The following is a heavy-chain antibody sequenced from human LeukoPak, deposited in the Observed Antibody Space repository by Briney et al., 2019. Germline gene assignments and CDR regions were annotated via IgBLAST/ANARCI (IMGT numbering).Heavy chain of an antibody. CDR3: AKWRNYYGSGVRRPASYYYFDMDV. CDR2: ISSSSSYI. V-gene: IGHV3-21*04. Sequence: PGGSLRLSCAASGFTFSSYSMNWVRQAPGKGLEWVSSISSSSSYIYYADSVKGRFTISRDNSKNTLYLQMNSLRAEDTAVYYCAKWRNYYGSGVRRPASYYYFDMDVWGQGTTVTVSS. CDR1: GFTFSSYS. D-gene: IGHD3-10*01. J-gene: IGHJ6*02.